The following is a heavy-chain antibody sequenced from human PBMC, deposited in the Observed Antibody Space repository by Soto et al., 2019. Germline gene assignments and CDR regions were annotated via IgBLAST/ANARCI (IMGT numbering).Heavy chain of an antibody. CDR1: GGSISSSSYY. D-gene: IGHD3-10*01. V-gene: IGHV4-39*01. CDR2: IYYSGST. CDR3: ARHVFLYGSGSYGLSYGMDV. Sequence: SETLSLTCTVSGGSISSSSYYWGWIRQPPGKGLEWIGSIYYSGSTYYNPSLKSRVTISVDTSKNQFSLKLSSVTAADTAVYYCARHVFLYGSGSYGLSYGMDVWGQGTTVTVSS. J-gene: IGHJ6*02.